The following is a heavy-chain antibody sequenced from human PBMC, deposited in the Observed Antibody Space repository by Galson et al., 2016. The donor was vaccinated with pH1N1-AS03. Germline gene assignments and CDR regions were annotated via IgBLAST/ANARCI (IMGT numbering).Heavy chain of an antibody. CDR1: GFTINNNY. D-gene: IGHD3-16*01. CDR3: AREPWGSTQGEY. V-gene: IGHV3-53*01. CDR2: IYGGGDT. J-gene: IGHJ4*02. Sequence: SLRLSCAASGFTINNNYMSWVRQAPGKGLEWVSVIYGGGDTIYADSVKGRFTISRDNSKNTVYLQMNSLSVEDTAVYYCAREPWGSTQGEYWGQGTLVTVSS.